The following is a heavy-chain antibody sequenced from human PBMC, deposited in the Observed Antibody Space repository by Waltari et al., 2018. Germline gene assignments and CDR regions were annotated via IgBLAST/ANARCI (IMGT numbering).Heavy chain of an antibody. D-gene: IGHD1-1*01. V-gene: IGHV4-4*02. CDR2: VRGGGKT. J-gene: IGHJ4*02. CDR3: ARDRGRGLYLDT. CDR1: GDSMSTSYY. Sequence: QLQLQESGPGLVKPSGTLSLICAVSGDSMSTSYYWSWVRQPPGKGLEGIGQVRGGGKTNYNPSFASLVTMSLDTSTYHFALKLTSATAADTARYYCARDRGRGLYLDTWGQGTLVTVSP.